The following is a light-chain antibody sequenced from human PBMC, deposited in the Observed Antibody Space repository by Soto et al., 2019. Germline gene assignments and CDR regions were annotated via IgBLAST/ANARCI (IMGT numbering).Light chain of an antibody. CDR2: DVT. CDR1: SSDVGGYNF. V-gene: IGLV2-14*01. Sequence: QSALTQPASVSGSPGQSITISCTGTSSDVGGYNFVSWYQQHPDKAPKLMIYDVTNRPSGVSKRFAGTKSGTTSSLTISVLQAEDAADYCRTSDRSISTYVFGAGTKLTVL. CDR3: TSDRSISTYV. J-gene: IGLJ1*01.